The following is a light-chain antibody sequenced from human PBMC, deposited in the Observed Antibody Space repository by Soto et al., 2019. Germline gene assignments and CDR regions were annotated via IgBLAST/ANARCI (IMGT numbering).Light chain of an antibody. CDR1: SSNIGAGCG. V-gene: IGLV1-40*01. Sequence: QSVLTQPPSVSGAPGQRITISCTGSSSNIGAGCGVHWYQHLPGTAPKLLIYDNNNRPSGVPDRFSGSKSGTSASLAITGLQVEDEAEYDCQSYASRSLTGPIVFGAGTKVTVL. CDR3: QSYASRSLTGPIV. CDR2: DNN. J-gene: IGLJ1*01.